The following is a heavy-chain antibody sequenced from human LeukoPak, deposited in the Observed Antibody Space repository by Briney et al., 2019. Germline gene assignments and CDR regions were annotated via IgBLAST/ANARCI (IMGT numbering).Heavy chain of an antibody. J-gene: IGHJ4*02. Sequence: ASVKVSCKASGYTFIGYYMHWVRQAPGQGLEWMGWINPNSGGTNYAQKFQGRVTMTRDTSISTAYMELSRLRSDDTAVYYCARVVPAALMGFDYWGQGTLVTVSS. CDR1: GYTFIGYY. D-gene: IGHD2-2*01. V-gene: IGHV1-2*02. CDR2: INPNSGGT. CDR3: ARVVPAALMGFDY.